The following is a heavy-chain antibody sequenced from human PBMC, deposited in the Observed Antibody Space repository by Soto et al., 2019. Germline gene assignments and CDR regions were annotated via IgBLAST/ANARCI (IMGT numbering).Heavy chain of an antibody. CDR2: INHSGST. D-gene: IGHD2-15*01. CDR3: ARAGYCSGGSCYSEDY. Sequence: QVQLQQWGAGLLKPSETLSLTCAVYGGSFSGYYWSWIRQTPGKGLEWIGEINHSGSTNYNPSLKSRVTISVDTSKNQFSLKLSSVTAADTAVYYCARAGYCSGGSCYSEDYWGQGTLVTVSS. V-gene: IGHV4-34*01. J-gene: IGHJ4*02. CDR1: GGSFSGYY.